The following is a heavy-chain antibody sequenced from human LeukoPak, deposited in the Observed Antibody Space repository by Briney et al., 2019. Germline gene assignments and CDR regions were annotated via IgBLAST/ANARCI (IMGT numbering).Heavy chain of an antibody. CDR3: ARVRRDGYNQNYFDY. V-gene: IGHV1-69*05. CDR1: GGTFSSYA. D-gene: IGHD5-24*01. Sequence: SVKVSCKASGGTFSSYAISWVRQAPGQGLDWMGRIIPIFGTANYAQKFQGRVTITTDESTSTAYMELSSLRFEDTAVYYCARVRRDGYNQNYFDYWGQGTLVTVSS. J-gene: IGHJ4*02. CDR2: IIPIFGTA.